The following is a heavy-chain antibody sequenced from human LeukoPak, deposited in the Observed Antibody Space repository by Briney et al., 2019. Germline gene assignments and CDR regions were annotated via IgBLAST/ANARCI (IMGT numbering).Heavy chain of an antibody. V-gene: IGHV1-69*13. CDR1: GGTFSSYA. J-gene: IGHJ4*02. CDR3: ATSCCIRGRGPPPLQHPDWVKR. CDR2: IIPIFGTA. Sequence: ASVKVSCKASGGTFSSYAISWVRQAPGQGLEWMGGIIPIFGTANYAQKFQGRVTITADESTSTAYMELSSLRSEDTAVYYCATSCCIRGRGPPPLQHPDWVKRWGQGTLVSVSS. D-gene: IGHD2-21*01.